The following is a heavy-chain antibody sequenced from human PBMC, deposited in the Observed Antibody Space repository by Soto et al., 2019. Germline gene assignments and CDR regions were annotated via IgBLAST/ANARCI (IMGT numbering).Heavy chain of an antibody. D-gene: IGHD3-10*01. Sequence: SVKVSCKASGGTFSSYAISWVRQAPGQGLEWMGGIIPIFGTANYAQKFQGRVTITADESTSTAYMELSSLRSEDTAVYYCARTGITMVRAGYYYYGMDVWGQGTTVTVSS. J-gene: IGHJ6*02. CDR1: GGTFSSYA. CDR2: IIPIFGTA. CDR3: ARTGITMVRAGYYYYGMDV. V-gene: IGHV1-69*13.